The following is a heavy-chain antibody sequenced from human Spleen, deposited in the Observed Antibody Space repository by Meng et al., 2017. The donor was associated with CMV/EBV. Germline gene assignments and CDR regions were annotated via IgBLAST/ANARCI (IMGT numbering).Heavy chain of an antibody. CDR2: LYYIDTT. CDR3: ARDLAYCNHISCSMGLEH. CDR1: GGSITSSSYY. Sequence: SETLSLTCSVSGGSITSSSYYWAWIRQPPGKGLEWIGSLYYIDTTFYSPSLKSRVTISADTSKNQFSLKLTAVTAADTAVYFCARDLAYCNHISCSMGLEHWGQGTLVTVSS. D-gene: IGHD2/OR15-2a*01. V-gene: IGHV4-39*07. J-gene: IGHJ1*01.